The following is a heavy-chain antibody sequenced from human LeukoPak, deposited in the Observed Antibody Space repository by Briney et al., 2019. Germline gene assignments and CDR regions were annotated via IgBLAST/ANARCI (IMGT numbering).Heavy chain of an antibody. CDR1: GFTFSDYA. CDR3: ARDRSGYANDAFDF. D-gene: IGHD3-3*01. CDR2: LSYGGTNK. J-gene: IGHJ3*01. V-gene: IGHV3-30-3*01. Sequence: PGGSLRLSCTASGFTFSDYAMHWVHQGPGKGLEWVAVLSYGGTNKYYADSVKGRFTISRDNSKNTMFLQMNSLRAEDTAVYHCARDRSGYANDAFDFWGQGTMVTVSS.